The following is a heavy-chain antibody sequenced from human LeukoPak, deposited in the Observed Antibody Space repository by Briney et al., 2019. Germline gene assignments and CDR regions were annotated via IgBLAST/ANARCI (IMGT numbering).Heavy chain of an antibody. D-gene: IGHD1/OR15-1a*01. Sequence: PGGSLRLSCAASGFTFSDYYMSWIRQAPGKGLEGVSYISSSGSTIYYADSVRGRFTISRDNSKNTLYLQMNSLRAEDTAVYYCAKGGEQVTWNFQNWGHGTLVTVSS. J-gene: IGHJ1*01. V-gene: IGHV3-11*01. CDR1: GFTFSDYY. CDR2: ISSSGSTI. CDR3: AKGGEQVTWNFQN.